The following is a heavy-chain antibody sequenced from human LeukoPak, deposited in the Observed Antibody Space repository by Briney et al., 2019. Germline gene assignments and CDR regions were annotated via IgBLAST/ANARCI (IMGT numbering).Heavy chain of an antibody. CDR2: INPSGDGT. CDR3: AKETPNTSWFDS. Sequence: ASVKVSCKASGHTFTTYYVHLVRQAPGQGLEWMGVINPSGDGTNYPQRFQGRVTLTRDTSTSTVYMELSSLRSEDTAIYYCAKETPNTSWFDSWGQGTLVTVSS. J-gene: IGHJ5*01. D-gene: IGHD2-2*01. V-gene: IGHV1-46*01. CDR1: GHTFTTYY.